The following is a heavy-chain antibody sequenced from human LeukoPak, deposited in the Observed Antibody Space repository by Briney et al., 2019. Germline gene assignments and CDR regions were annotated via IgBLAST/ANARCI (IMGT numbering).Heavy chain of an antibody. Sequence: PGGSLRLSCAASGFTVSSNYMSWVRQAPGKGLEWVSVIYSGGSTYYADSVKGRFTISRDNSKNTLYLQMNSLRAEDTAVYYCARERHYYDSSGYYPLGYWGQGTLVTVSS. V-gene: IGHV3-66*01. CDR1: GFTVSSNY. J-gene: IGHJ4*02. CDR3: ARERHYYDSSGYYPLGY. D-gene: IGHD3-22*01. CDR2: IYSGGST.